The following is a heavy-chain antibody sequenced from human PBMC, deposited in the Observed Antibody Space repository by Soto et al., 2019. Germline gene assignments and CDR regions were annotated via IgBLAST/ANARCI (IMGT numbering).Heavy chain of an antibody. CDR2: ISASGDST. V-gene: IGHV3-23*01. J-gene: IGHJ4*02. CDR3: AKGGLYNSSWYEGY. CDR1: GFTFSSYA. Sequence: EVQLLESGGALVQPGGSLRLSCAASGFTFSSYAMSWVRQAPGQGLGWVSSISASGDSTHNADSVKGRFAISRDNSKNTLDLQLNSLTADDTAVYYCAKGGLYNSSWYEGYWGQGTLVTVSS. D-gene: IGHD6-13*01.